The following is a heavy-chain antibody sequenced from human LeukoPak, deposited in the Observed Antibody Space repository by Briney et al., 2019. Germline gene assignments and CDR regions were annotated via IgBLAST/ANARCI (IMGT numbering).Heavy chain of an antibody. V-gene: IGHV1-2*02. CDR2: INPNSGGT. J-gene: IGHJ4*02. CDR1: GYTFTGYY. CDR3: ARVSPPSRAVYSYSGEDDY. D-gene: IGHD5-18*01. Sequence: ASVKVSCKASGYTFTGYYMHWVRQAPGQGLEWMGWINPNSGGTNYAQKFQGRVTMTRDMSTSTVYMELSSLRSEDTAVYYCARVSPPSRAVYSYSGEDDYWGQGTLVTVSS.